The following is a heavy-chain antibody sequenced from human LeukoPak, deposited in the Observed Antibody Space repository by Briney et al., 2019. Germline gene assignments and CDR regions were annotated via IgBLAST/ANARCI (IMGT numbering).Heavy chain of an antibody. Sequence: SETLSLTCTVSGGSVSSGSYYWSWIRQPPGKGLEWIGYISYSGRTNYNPSLKSRVTTSVDTSKNQFSLKLSSVTAADTAMYHCARAFGNYYDSSGYNFDYWGQGTLVTVSS. J-gene: IGHJ4*02. CDR1: GGSVSSGSYY. V-gene: IGHV4-61*01. D-gene: IGHD3-22*01. CDR3: ARAFGNYYDSSGYNFDY. CDR2: ISYSGRT.